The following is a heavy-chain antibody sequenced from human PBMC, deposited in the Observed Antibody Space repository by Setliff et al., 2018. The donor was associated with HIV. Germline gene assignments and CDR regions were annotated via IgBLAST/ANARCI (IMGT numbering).Heavy chain of an antibody. D-gene: IGHD1-26*01. CDR2: ITAYNANT. Sequence: ASVKVSCKASGHTFASYGITWVRQAPGQGLEWMGWITAYNANTRYAQKFEGRFTISRDDSKNTLYLQMNSLEIEDTAVYYCTTRLSGSYIPNWFDPWGQGTLVTVSS. J-gene: IGHJ5*02. CDR3: TTRLSGSYIPNWFDP. CDR1: GHTFASYG. V-gene: IGHV1-18*01.